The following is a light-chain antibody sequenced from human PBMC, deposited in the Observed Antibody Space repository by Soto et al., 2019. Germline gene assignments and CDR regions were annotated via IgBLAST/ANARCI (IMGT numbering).Light chain of an antibody. CDR3: QQYGSSYPWT. CDR1: QSVSSNY. J-gene: IGKJ1*01. V-gene: IGKV3-20*01. CDR2: GAS. Sequence: EIVLTQSPVTLSLSPGERATLSCRASQSVSSNYLAWYQQKPGQAPRLLIYGASSRATGIPDRFSGSGSGTDFTLTIRRLEPEDFAVYYCQQYGSSYPWTFGQGTKV.